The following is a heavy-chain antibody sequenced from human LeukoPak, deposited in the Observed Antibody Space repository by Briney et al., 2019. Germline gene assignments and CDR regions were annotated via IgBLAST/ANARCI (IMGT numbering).Heavy chain of an antibody. CDR3: AKDSWFGEYQLLSAFDY. D-gene: IGHD2-2*01. V-gene: IGHV3-21*01. J-gene: IGHJ4*02. Sequence: GGSLRLSCAASGFTLSSYSMNWVRQAPGKGLEWVSSISSSSSYIYYADSLKGRFTISRDNAKNSLYLQMNSLRAEDTAVYYCAKDSWFGEYQLLSAFDYWGQGTLVTVSS. CDR2: ISSSSSYI. CDR1: GFTLSSYS.